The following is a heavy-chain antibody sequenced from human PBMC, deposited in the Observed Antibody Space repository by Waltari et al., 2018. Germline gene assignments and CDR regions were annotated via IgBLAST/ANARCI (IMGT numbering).Heavy chain of an antibody. J-gene: IGHJ4*02. CDR2: INQSGTT. D-gene: IGHD3-10*01. Sequence: QVQVQQWGAGLLKPSETLSLTCAVYGGSFSNYYRTWIRQPPGKGLEWMGEINQSGTTYYNPSLRSRVTISADMSKNQISLKLTSVTAADTAVYYCTRCADSAKTGYWGQGTLVTVSS. V-gene: IGHV4-34*01. CDR1: GGSFSNYY. CDR3: TRCADSAKTGY.